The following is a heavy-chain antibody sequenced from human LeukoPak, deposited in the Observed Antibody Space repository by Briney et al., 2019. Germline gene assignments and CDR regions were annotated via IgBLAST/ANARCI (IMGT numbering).Heavy chain of an antibody. CDR2: ISGSGGST. J-gene: IGHJ6*02. CDR3: AKAYVHNYYYYGMDV. CDR1: GFTFSSYA. V-gene: IGHV3-23*01. D-gene: IGHD3-16*01. Sequence: PGGSLRLSCAASGFTFSSYAMSWVRQAPGKGLEWVSAISGSGGSTYYADSVKGRFTISGDNSKNTLYLQMNSLRAEDTAVYYCAKAYVHNYYYYGMDVWGQGTTVTVSS.